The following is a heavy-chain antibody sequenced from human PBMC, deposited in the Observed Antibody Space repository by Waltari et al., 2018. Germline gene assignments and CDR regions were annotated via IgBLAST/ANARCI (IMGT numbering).Heavy chain of an antibody. CDR1: GGSLRGYY. J-gene: IGHJ6*02. CDR2: INHSPNS. Sequence: QVHLQQWGAGLLRPSETLSLICAVYGGSLRGYYWGWIRQPPGKGLVWSGEINHSPNSNYNPSLRSRVHMAIDTSQNQFSLQLTSVTAADTGVYYCVRLEDCTGPGGNCYSGAPFAVDVWGQGTTVTVPS. D-gene: IGHD2-8*02. V-gene: IGHV4-34*01. CDR3: VRLEDCTGPGGNCYSGAPFAVDV.